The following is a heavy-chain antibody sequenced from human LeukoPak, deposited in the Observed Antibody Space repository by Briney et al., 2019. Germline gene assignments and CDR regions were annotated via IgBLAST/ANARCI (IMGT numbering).Heavy chain of an antibody. D-gene: IGHD3-10*01. Sequence: SETLSLTCAVYGGSFSGYYWSWLRQPPGKGLEWIGEINHSGSTNYNPSLKSRVTISVDTSKNQFSLKLSSVTAADTAVYYCARGPKRITMVRGVIQKPFDYWGQGTLVTVSS. J-gene: IGHJ4*02. CDR1: GGSFSGYY. V-gene: IGHV4-34*01. CDR3: ARGPKRITMVRGVIQKPFDY. CDR2: INHSGST.